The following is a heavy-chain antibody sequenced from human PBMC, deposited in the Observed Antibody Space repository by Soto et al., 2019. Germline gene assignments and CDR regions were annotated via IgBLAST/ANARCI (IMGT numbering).Heavy chain of an antibody. Sequence: QVKLVQSGAEVKKPGSSVKVSCKASGGTFGNSAISWVRQDPGQGLEWMGGIIPVFGTVNYAQKFEGRVTMAADESTSTVFMKMSRLTSEDTAVYDCAQVREAAGYDSWGQGTLVTVSS. J-gene: IGHJ4*02. CDR3: AQVREAAGYDS. D-gene: IGHD3-16*01. V-gene: IGHV1-69*01. CDR1: GGTFGNSA. CDR2: IIPVFGTV.